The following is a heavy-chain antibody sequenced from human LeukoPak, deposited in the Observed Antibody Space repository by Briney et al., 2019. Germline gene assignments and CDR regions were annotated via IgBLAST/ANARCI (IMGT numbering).Heavy chain of an antibody. V-gene: IGHV4-34*01. D-gene: IGHD3-10*01. Sequence: NASETLSLTCTVSGGSISSYYWSWIRQPPGKGLEWIGEINHSGSTNYNPSLKSRVTISVDTSKNQFSLKLSSVTAADTAVYYCASNSFDYYGSGSYSVDYWGQGTLVTVSS. J-gene: IGHJ4*02. CDR2: INHSGST. CDR3: ASNSFDYYGSGSYSVDY. CDR1: GGSISSYY.